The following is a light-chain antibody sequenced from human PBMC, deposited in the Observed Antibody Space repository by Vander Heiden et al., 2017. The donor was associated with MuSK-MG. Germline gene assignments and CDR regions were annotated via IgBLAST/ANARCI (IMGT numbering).Light chain of an antibody. Sequence: SYELTQPLSVSVALGQTARLTCGGKKNVINNVHCYQQKPGQPPVLVIYRNSTRPSGIPERFSGSTSGNTATLTISRAEAGDEDDYYCQVWDSSNVFGGGTKLTVL. CDR2: RNS. CDR3: QVWDSSNV. J-gene: IGLJ2*01. V-gene: IGLV3-9*01. CDR1: KNVINN.